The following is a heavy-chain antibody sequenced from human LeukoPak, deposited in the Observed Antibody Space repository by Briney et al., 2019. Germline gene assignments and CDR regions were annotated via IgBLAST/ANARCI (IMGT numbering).Heavy chain of an antibody. CDR2: INHNGNVN. D-gene: IGHD2-2*03. J-gene: IGHJ3*02. CDR1: GFTFSSYW. Sequence: GSLILSCAASGFTFSSYWMNWARQAPGKGLEWVASINHNGNVNYYVDSVKGRFTISRDNSKNTLYFQINSLRPEDTALYFCATVDDLDAFGIWGQGTLVTVSS. V-gene: IGHV3-7*01. CDR3: ATVDDLDAFGI.